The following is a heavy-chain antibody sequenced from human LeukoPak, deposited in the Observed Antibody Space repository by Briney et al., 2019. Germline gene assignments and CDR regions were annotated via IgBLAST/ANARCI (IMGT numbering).Heavy chain of an antibody. V-gene: IGHV1-18*01. D-gene: IGHD1-26*01. Sequence: ASVKVSCKASGYTFTSYGISWVRQAPGQGLEWMGWISGYNGNTHYAQKVQGRVTMTADTSTTTAYMELRSLRSGDTAVYYCARDARSGSYFYDYWGQGTLVTVSS. J-gene: IGHJ4*02. CDR1: GYTFTSYG. CDR2: ISGYNGNT. CDR3: ARDARSGSYFYDY.